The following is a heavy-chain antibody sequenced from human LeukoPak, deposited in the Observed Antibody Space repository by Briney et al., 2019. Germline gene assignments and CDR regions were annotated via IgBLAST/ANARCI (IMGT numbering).Heavy chain of an antibody. CDR3: ARDWAAKYYYDSSGFSAPGGY. D-gene: IGHD3-22*01. CDR1: GYTFTSYG. J-gene: IGHJ4*02. Sequence: ASVKVSCKASGYTFTSYGISWVRQAPGQGLEWMGWISAYNGNTSYAQKLQGRVTMTTDTSTSTAYMELRSLRSDDTAVYYCARDWAAKYYYDSSGFSAPGGYWGQGTLVTVSS. V-gene: IGHV1-18*01. CDR2: ISAYNGNT.